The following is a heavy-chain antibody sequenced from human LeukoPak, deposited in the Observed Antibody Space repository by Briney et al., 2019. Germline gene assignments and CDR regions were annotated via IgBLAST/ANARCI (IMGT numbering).Heavy chain of an antibody. CDR3: VRGGSPPTSTWSLDE. D-gene: IGHD1-26*01. Sequence: GGSLRLSCVASGFTFSNFGVHWVRQAPGKGLEWVAVISYNGHYEYYGESVKGRFTISRDNSKNTVSLQMDNLRIEDTAVYYCVRGGSPPTSTWSLDEWGQGTLVSVSS. CDR1: GFTFSNFG. J-gene: IGHJ4*02. CDR2: ISYNGHYE. V-gene: IGHV3-30*03.